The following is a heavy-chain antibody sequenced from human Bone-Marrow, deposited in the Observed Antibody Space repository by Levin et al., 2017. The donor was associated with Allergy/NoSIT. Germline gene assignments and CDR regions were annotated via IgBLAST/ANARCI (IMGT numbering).Heavy chain of an antibody. J-gene: IGHJ6*02. CDR3: ATWGNQLLEDDDGMDG. Sequence: GGSLRLSCAASGFTFSDYYMSWIRQAPGKGLEWVSYISSSGSTIYYADSVKGRFTISRDNAKNSLYLQMNSLRAEDTAVYYCATWGNQLLEDDDGMDGWGQGTTVTVS. V-gene: IGHV3-11*01. CDR1: GFTFSDYY. CDR2: ISSSGSTI. D-gene: IGHD2-2*01.